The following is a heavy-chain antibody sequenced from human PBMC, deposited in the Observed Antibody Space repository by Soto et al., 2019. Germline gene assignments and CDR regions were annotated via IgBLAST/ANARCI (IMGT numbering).Heavy chain of an antibody. J-gene: IGHJ4*02. D-gene: IGHD4-17*01. CDR2: LSGSADST. Sequence: WGSLRLSCAASGFTFISYAIIFFRRSPCKWLEWISTLSGSADSTYYADSAKGRFTISRDNSKNTLYLQMDSLRVDDTAVYYCANNYGGNSFDYWGQGTLVTVSS. CDR3: ANNYGGNSFDY. V-gene: IGHV3-23*01. CDR1: GFTFISYA.